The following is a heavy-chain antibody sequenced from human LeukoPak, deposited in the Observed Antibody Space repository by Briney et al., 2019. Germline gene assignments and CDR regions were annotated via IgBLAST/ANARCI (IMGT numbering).Heavy chain of an antibody. CDR2: IYYSGST. CDR3: ARHNFVVPASFDP. D-gene: IGHD2-2*01. Sequence: SETLSPTCTVSGGSISSYYWSWIRQPPGKGLEWIGYIYYSGSTNYNPSLKSRVTISVDTSKNQFSLKLSSVTAADTAVYYCARHNFVVPASFDPRGQGTLVTVSS. CDR1: GGSISSYY. V-gene: IGHV4-59*08. J-gene: IGHJ5*02.